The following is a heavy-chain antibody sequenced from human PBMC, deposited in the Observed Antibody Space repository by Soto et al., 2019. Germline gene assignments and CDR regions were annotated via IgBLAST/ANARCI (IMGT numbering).Heavy chain of an antibody. CDR3: ARHLNGYYGMDV. Sequence: EVQLVETGGGLIQPGGSLRLSCAASGFTVSSNYMSWVRQAPGKGLEWVSVIYSGGSTYYADSVKGRFTISRDKSKNTLYLQMNSVRAEDTAVYYCARHLNGYYGMDVWGQGTTVTVSS. CDR1: GFTVSSNY. CDR2: IYSGGST. J-gene: IGHJ6*02. V-gene: IGHV3-53*02.